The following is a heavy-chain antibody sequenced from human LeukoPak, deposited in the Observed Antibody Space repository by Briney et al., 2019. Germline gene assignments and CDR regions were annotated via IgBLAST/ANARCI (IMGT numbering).Heavy chain of an antibody. Sequence: GGSLRLSCAASGFTFSTYWMTWVRQAPGKGLEWVANIKEDGGEKYDVDSVKGRFTISRDNAKNSLYLQMNSLRAEDTAVYYCARVDCSGGSCYFHYWGQGTLVTVSS. V-gene: IGHV3-7*03. J-gene: IGHJ4*02. CDR3: ARVDCSGGSCYFHY. CDR2: IKEDGGEK. D-gene: IGHD2-15*01. CDR1: GFTFSTYW.